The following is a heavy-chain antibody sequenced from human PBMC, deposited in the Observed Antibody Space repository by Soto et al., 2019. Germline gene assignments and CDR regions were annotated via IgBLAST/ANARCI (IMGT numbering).Heavy chain of an antibody. J-gene: IGHJ6*02. CDR2: IYYSGST. D-gene: IGHD5-18*01. CDR3: ARDVDTAMGPKGMDV. Sequence: SETLSLTCRVSDGSSSSSTYYWGWIRQPPGKGLEWIGYIYYSGSTYYNPSLKSRVTISVDTSKNQFSLKLSSVTAADTAVYYCARDVDTAMGPKGMDVWGQGTTVTVSS. CDR1: DGSSSSSTYY. V-gene: IGHV4-30-4*08.